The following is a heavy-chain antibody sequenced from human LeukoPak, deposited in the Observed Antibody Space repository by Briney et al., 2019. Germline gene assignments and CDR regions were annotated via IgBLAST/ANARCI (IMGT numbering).Heavy chain of an antibody. J-gene: IGHJ4*02. Sequence: PGGSLRLSCAASGFTFSSYWMSWVRQAPGKGLEWVANIKQDGSEKYYVDSVKGRFTISKDNTKNSLFLQMNSLRAEDTATYYCARANLFDYWGQGTLVTVSS. CDR3: ARANLFDY. CDR2: IKQDGSEK. CDR1: GFTFSSYW. V-gene: IGHV3-7*03.